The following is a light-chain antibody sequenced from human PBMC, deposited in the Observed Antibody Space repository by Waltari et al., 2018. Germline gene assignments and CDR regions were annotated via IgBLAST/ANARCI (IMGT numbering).Light chain of an antibody. Sequence: DIQMTQSPSSVSASVGDRVTITCRASQGISSWLAWYQQKPGKGPNLLIFGASNLQSGVPSRFSGSGSGTDFTLTISGLQPGDSATYFCQQGSSFPPTFGQGTIVEIK. V-gene: IGKV1-12*01. CDR3: QQGSSFPPT. CDR2: GAS. J-gene: IGKJ1*01. CDR1: QGISSW.